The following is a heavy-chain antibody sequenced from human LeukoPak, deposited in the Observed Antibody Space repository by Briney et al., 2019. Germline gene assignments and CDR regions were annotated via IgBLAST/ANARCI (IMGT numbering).Heavy chain of an antibody. Sequence: SETLSLTCAVYGGSFSGYYWSWIRQPPGKGLEWIGEINHSGSTNYNPSLKSRVTISVDTSKNQFSLKLSSVTAADTAVYYCXRERPSYYDILTGYYPRSLPYYFDYWGQGTLVTVSS. CDR3: XRERPSYYDILTGYYPRSLPYYFDY. CDR2: INHSGST. V-gene: IGHV4-34*01. CDR1: GGSFSGYY. D-gene: IGHD3-9*01. J-gene: IGHJ4*02.